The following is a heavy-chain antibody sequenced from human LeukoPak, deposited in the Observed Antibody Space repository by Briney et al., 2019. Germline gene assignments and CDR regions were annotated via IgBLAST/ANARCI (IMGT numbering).Heavy chain of an antibody. CDR2: MNPNSGNT. Sequence: GASVKVSCKASGYTFTSYDINWVRQATGQGLEWMGWMNPNSGNTGYAQKFQGRVTMTRNTSISTAYMELSSLRSEDTAVYYCARSSRKSGVFDYWGQGTLVTVSS. CDR3: ARSSRKSGVFDY. J-gene: IGHJ4*02. D-gene: IGHD3-10*01. CDR1: GYTFTSYD. V-gene: IGHV1-8*01.